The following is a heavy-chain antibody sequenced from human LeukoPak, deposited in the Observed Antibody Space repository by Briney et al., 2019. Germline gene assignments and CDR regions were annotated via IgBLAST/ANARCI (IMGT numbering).Heavy chain of an antibody. Sequence: PSETLSLTCAVYGGSFSGYYWSWIRQPPGKGLEWIGEINHSGSTNYNPSLKSRVTISVDASKNQFSLKLSSVTAADTAVYYCARLAVAGTIDYWGQGTLVTV. D-gene: IGHD6-19*01. CDR1: GGSFSGYY. J-gene: IGHJ4*02. CDR2: INHSGST. V-gene: IGHV4-34*01. CDR3: ARLAVAGTIDY.